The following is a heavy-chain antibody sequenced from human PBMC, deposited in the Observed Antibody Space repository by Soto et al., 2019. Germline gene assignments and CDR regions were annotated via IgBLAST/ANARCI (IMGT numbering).Heavy chain of an antibody. CDR2: ISNYDDSQ. CDR1: GFDLSRYG. D-gene: IGHD1-26*01. V-gene: IGHV3-23*01. Sequence: GGSLRLSCAASGFDLSRYGIGWVRQAPGKGLEWVSFISNYDDSQYYADSVKGRFTISRDNSKNTLYLQMNSLRAEDTAVYYCAKDRNGEWELLRDPHFDYWGQGTLVTVSS. J-gene: IGHJ4*02. CDR3: AKDRNGEWELLRDPHFDY.